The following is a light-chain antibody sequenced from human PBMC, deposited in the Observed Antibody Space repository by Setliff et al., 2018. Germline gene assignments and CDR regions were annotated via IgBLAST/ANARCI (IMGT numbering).Light chain of an antibody. V-gene: IGLV3-12*02. J-gene: IGLJ3*02. CDR3: QVWDSSGDPWV. CDR1: NRGSKA. Sequence: SYELAQPHSVSVATAQMARISCGGNNRGSKAMHWHQQKPGQDPVLVIYSDNSRPSGIPGRFSGSNPGNTATLTISRVEAGDEADYYCQVWDSSGDPWVFGGGTKVTVL. CDR2: SDN.